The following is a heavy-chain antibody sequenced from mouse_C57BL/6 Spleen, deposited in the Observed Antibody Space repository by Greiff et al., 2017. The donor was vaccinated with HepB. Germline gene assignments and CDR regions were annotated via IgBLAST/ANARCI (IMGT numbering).Heavy chain of an antibody. CDR2: IYPGSGNT. Sequence: QVQLKQSGPELVKPGASVKISCKASGYSFTSYYIHWVKQRPGQGLEWIGWIYPGSGNTKYNEKFKGKATLTADTSSSTAYMQLSSLTSEDSAVYYCARSGDGYFAYWGQGTLVTVSA. CDR1: GYSFTSYY. CDR3: ARSGDGYFAY. V-gene: IGHV1-66*01. J-gene: IGHJ3*01. D-gene: IGHD2-3*01.